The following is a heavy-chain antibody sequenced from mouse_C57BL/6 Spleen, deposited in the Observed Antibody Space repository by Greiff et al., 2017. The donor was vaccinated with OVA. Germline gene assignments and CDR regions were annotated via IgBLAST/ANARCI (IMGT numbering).Heavy chain of an antibody. CDR2: IDPETGGT. Sequence: QVQLQQSGAELVRPGASVTLSCKASGYTFTDYEMHWVKQTPVHGLEWIGAIDPETGGTAYNQKFKGKAILTADKSSSTAYMELRSLTSEDSAVYYCTRRDLFRYYGSSYGYFDVWGTGTTVTVSS. D-gene: IGHD1-1*01. CDR1: GYTFTDYE. J-gene: IGHJ1*03. CDR3: TRRDLFRYYGSSYGYFDV. V-gene: IGHV1-15*01.